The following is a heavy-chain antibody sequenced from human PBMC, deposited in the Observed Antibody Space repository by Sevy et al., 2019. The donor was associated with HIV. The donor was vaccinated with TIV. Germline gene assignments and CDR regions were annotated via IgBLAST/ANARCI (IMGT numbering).Heavy chain of an antibody. J-gene: IGHJ4*02. D-gene: IGHD1-26*01. CDR3: AKDSFGSGSYFDY. CDR2: ISGSGGST. Sequence: GGSLRLSCAASGFTFSSYAXXXXXQAPGKGLEWVSAISGSGGSTYYADSVKGRFTISRDNSKNTLYLQMNSLRAEDTAVYYCAKDSFGSGSYFDYWGQGTLVTVSS. CDR1: GFTFSSYA. V-gene: IGHV3-23*01.